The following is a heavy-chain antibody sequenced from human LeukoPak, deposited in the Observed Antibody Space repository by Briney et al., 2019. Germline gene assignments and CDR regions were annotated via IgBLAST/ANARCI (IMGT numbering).Heavy chain of an antibody. Sequence: SETLSLTCAVYGGSFSGYYWSWIRQPPGKGLEWIGYIYYSGSTNYNPSLKSRVTISVDTSKNQFSLKLSSVTAADTAVYYCAREGGGEAYLDYWGQGTLVTVSS. CDR1: GGSFSGYY. D-gene: IGHD2-21*01. V-gene: IGHV4-59*01. CDR3: AREGGGEAYLDY. J-gene: IGHJ4*02. CDR2: IYYSGST.